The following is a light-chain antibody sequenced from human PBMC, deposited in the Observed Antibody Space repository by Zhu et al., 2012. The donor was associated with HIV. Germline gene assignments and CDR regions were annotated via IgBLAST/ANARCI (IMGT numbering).Light chain of an antibody. J-gene: IGKJ1*01. CDR2: GAS. V-gene: IGKV3-20*01. Sequence: EVVLTQSPDTLSLSPGDRATLACRASQSVSSNYLIWYQQKPGQAPRPLIYGASDRASGVPDRFSGSGSGTDFTLSISRLEPEDFAVYYCHHYDNSPRTFGQGTKVEI. CDR3: HHYDNSPRT. CDR1: QSVSSNY.